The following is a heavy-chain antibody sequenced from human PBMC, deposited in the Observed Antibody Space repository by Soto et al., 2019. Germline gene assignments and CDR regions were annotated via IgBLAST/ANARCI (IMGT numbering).Heavy chain of an antibody. D-gene: IGHD1-1*01. V-gene: IGHV4-59*08. J-gene: IGHJ6*03. Sequence: SETLSLTCTVSGGSISSYYWSWIRQPPGKGLEWIGYIYYSGSTNYNPSLKSRVTISVDTSKNQFSLKLSSVTAADTAVYYCARRTWNYDYYYYMDVWGKGTTVTVSS. CDR1: GGSISSYY. CDR3: ARRTWNYDYYYYMDV. CDR2: IYYSGST.